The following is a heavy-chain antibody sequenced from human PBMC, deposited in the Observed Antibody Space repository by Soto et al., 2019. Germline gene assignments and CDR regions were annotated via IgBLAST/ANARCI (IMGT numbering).Heavy chain of an antibody. J-gene: IGHJ4*02. CDR2: ISGSGGST. D-gene: IGHD1-1*01. Sequence: EVQLLESGGGLVQPGGSLRLSCAASGFTFSSYAMSWVRQAPGKGLEWVSAISGSGGSTYYADSVKGRFTISRDNSKNTLYLEMNSLRAEDTAVYYCAKKGKRWLQLTPFDYWGQGTLVTVSS. CDR1: GFTFSSYA. V-gene: IGHV3-23*01. CDR3: AKKGKRWLQLTPFDY.